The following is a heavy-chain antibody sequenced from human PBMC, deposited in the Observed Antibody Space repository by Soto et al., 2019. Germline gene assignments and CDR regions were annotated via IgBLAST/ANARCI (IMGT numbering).Heavy chain of an antibody. Sequence: SETLSLTCAVSGGSISSGGYSWSWIRQPPGKGLEWIGYIYHSGSTYYNPSLKSRVTISVDRSKNQFSLKLSSATAADTAVYYCARDAGYYDSSGFDYWGQGTLVTVSS. V-gene: IGHV4-30-2*01. D-gene: IGHD3-22*01. CDR1: GGSISSGGYS. J-gene: IGHJ4*02. CDR3: ARDAGYYDSSGFDY. CDR2: IYHSGST.